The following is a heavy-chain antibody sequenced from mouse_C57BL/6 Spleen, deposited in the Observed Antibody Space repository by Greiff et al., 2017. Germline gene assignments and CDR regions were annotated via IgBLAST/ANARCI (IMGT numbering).Heavy chain of an antibody. CDR1: GYSITSGYY. V-gene: IGHV3-6*01. CDR3: ARGDYSSPFAY. J-gene: IGHJ3*01. Sequence: EVQVIESGPGLVKPSPSLSLTCSVTGYSITSGYYWNWIRQFPGNKLEWMGFISYDGSNNYNPSLKKRTSITRDTTKNRFFLKLNSVTTEETATYYWARGDYSSPFAYGGQGTLVTVSA. CDR2: ISYDGSN. D-gene: IGHD2-5*01.